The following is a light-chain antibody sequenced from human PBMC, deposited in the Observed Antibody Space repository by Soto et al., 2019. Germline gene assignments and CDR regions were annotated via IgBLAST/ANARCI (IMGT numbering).Light chain of an antibody. CDR1: QGISSY. CDR3: QKYSSGIT. CDR2: AAS. V-gene: IGKV1-27*01. Sequence: DIQMTQSPSSLSASVGDRVTITCRASQGISSYLAWYQQKLGKGPKLLISAASTLQAGVPSRFSGSGSGTDFSLTTSSLQPEDVATYYCQKYSSGITFGQGTRLEIK. J-gene: IGKJ5*01.